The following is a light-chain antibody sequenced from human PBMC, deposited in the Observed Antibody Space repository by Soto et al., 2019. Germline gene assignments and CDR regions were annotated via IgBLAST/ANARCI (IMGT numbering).Light chain of an antibody. CDR1: SSDVGGYKY. CDR3: SSYTSSSTPL. CDR2: AVR. Sequence: QSALTQPASVSGSPGQSITIPCTGTSSDVGGYKYVSWYQQHPGKAPKLLIYAVRNRPSGVSDRFSGSKSGNTASLTISGLQAEDEADYYCSSYTSSSTPLFGGGTKLTVL. V-gene: IGLV2-14*01. J-gene: IGLJ2*01.